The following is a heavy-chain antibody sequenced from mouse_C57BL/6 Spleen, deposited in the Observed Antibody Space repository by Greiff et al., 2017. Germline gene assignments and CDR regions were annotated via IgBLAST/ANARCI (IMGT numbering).Heavy chain of an antibody. Sequence: QVQLQQPGAELVKPGASVKLSCKASGYTFTSYWMQWVKQRPGQGLEWIGEIDPSDSYTNYNQKFKGKATLTVDTSSSTAYMQLSSLTSEDSAVYYCARRFGRGVLAMDYWGQGTSVTVSS. CDR3: ARRFGRGVLAMDY. CDR1: GYTFTSYW. V-gene: IGHV1-50*01. CDR2: IDPSDSYT. J-gene: IGHJ4*01. D-gene: IGHD1-1*01.